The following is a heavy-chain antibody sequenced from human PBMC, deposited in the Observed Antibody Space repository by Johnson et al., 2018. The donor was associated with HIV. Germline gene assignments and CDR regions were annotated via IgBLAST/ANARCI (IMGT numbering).Heavy chain of an antibody. D-gene: IGHD2-2*02. CDR3: ARRYCSSTSCYKGRAFDI. Sequence: VHLVESGGGVVQPGRSLRLSCAASGFTVSSNYMSWVRQAPGKGLEWVSVIYSGGSTYYADSVKGRFTISRDNSKNTLYLQMNSLRAEDTAVYYCARRYCSSTSCYKGRAFDIWGQGTMVTVSS. V-gene: IGHV3-66*01. CDR2: IYSGGST. J-gene: IGHJ3*02. CDR1: GFTVSSNY.